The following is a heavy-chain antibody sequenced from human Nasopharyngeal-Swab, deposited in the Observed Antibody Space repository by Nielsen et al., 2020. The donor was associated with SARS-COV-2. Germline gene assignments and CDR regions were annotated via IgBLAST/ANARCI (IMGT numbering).Heavy chain of an antibody. V-gene: IGHV1-2*06. CDR3: ARDLGYSGYDWGY. D-gene: IGHD5-12*01. CDR2: INPNSGGT. Sequence: WVGQAPGQGLEWMGRINPNSGGTNYAQKFQGRVTMTRDTSISTAYMELSRLRSDDTAVYYCARDLGYSGYDWGYWGQGTLVTVSS. J-gene: IGHJ4*02.